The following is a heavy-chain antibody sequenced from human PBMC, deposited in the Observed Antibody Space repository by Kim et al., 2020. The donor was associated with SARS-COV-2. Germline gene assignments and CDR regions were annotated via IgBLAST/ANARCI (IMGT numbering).Heavy chain of an antibody. D-gene: IGHD2-21*02. V-gene: IGHV5-10-1*01. CDR2: IDPSDSYT. CDR1: GYSFTSYW. Sequence: GESLQISCKGSGYSFTSYWISWVRQMPGKGLEWMGRIDPSDSYTNYSPSFQGHVTISADKSISTAYLQWSSLKASDTAMYYCARHGGTVTAINWFDPWGQGTLVTVSS. CDR3: ARHGGTVTAINWFDP. J-gene: IGHJ5*02.